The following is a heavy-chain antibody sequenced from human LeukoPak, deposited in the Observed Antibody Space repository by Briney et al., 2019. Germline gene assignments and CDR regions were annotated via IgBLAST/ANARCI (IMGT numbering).Heavy chain of an antibody. V-gene: IGHV3-66*01. CDR3: AREGGGYDSSGYYHVRFDY. Sequence: PGGSLRLSCAASGFTVSSNYMSWVRQAPGKGLEWVSVVYSGGSTYYADSVKSRFTISRDNSKNTLYLQMNSLRAEDTAVYYCAREGGGYDSSGYYHVRFDYWGQGTLVTVSS. CDR2: VYSGGST. J-gene: IGHJ4*02. CDR1: GFTVSSNY. D-gene: IGHD3-22*01.